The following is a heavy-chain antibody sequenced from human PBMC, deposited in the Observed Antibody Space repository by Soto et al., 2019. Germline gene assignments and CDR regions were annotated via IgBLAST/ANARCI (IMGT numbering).Heavy chain of an antibody. V-gene: IGHV1-69*12. J-gene: IGHJ6*02. CDR1: GGTFSSYA. Sequence: QVQLVQSGAEVKKPGSSVKVSCRASGGTFSSYAISWVRQAPGQGLEWMGGIIPIFDTANYAQKCQGRVTITADESTHTAYMELSSLRSEDTAVYYCARHDCISSSCYYYYYYGMDVWGQGTTVTVSS. CDR3: ARHDCISSSCYYYYYYGMDV. D-gene: IGHD2-2*01. CDR2: IIPIFDTA.